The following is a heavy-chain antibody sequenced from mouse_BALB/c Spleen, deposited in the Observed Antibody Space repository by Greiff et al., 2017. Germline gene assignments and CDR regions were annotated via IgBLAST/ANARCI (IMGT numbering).Heavy chain of an antibody. CDR1: GYSITSGYY. CDR3: ARLTKDWYFDV. V-gene: IGHV3-6*02. CDR2: ISYDGSN. Sequence: EVKLVESGPGLVKPSQSLSLTCSVTGYSITSGYYWNWIRQFPGNKLEWMGYISYDGSNNYNPSLKNRISITRDTSKNQFFLKLNSVTTEDTATYYCARLTKDWYFDVWGAGTTVTVSS. J-gene: IGHJ1*01. D-gene: IGHD2-12*01.